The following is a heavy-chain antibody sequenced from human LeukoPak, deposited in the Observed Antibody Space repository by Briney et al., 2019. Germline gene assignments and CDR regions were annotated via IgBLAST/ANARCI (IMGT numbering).Heavy chain of an antibody. CDR1: GYTFTSYG. Sequence: GASVKVSCKASGYTFTSYGISWVRQAPGQGLEWMGWISAYNGNTNYAQKLQGRVTMTTDTSTSTAYMELRSLGSDDTAVYYCARVYGAFDWLRNRFDYWGQGTLVTVSS. CDR2: ISAYNGNT. CDR3: ARVYGAFDWLRNRFDY. V-gene: IGHV1-18*01. D-gene: IGHD3-9*01. J-gene: IGHJ4*02.